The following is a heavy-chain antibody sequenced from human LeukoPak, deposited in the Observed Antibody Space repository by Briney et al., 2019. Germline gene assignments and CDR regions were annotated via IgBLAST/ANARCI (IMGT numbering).Heavy chain of an antibody. CDR3: VKDSTMIIVVPDV. V-gene: IGHV3-64D*09. CDR2: ISSNGGST. J-gene: IGHJ4*02. Sequence: GGSLRLSCSASGFSFSNYAMHWVRQAPGKGLEHVSGISSNGGSTHYADSVKGRFTISRDNSKNTLYLQMSSLRAEDTAVYYCVKDSTMIIVVPDVWGQGILVTVSS. D-gene: IGHD3-22*01. CDR1: GFSFSNYA.